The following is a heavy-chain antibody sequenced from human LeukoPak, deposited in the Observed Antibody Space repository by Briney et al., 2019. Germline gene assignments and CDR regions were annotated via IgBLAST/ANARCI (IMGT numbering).Heavy chain of an antibody. D-gene: IGHD5-18*01. CDR1: GYTFTKYW. J-gene: IGHJ3*02. CDR3: ARPWIQLSPGAFDI. V-gene: IGHV5-51*01. CDR2: IHPGDSHT. Sequence: GESLKISCEGSGYTFTKYWIGWVRQMPGKGLEWMGIIHPGDSHTWYSPSFQGQVTISADKSISMAYLQWSSLKASDTAMYYCARPWIQLSPGAFDIWGQGTMVTVSS.